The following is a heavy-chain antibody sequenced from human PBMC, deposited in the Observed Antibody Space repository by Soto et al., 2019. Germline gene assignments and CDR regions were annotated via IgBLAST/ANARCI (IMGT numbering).Heavy chain of an antibody. J-gene: IGHJ4*02. CDR1: GFTFNDYA. CDR2: ISWNSNII. Sequence: EVQLVESGGGLVQPGRSLRLSCAASGFTFNDYAMHWVRRVPGKGLEWVSSISWNSNIIGYADSVKGRFTISRDNAKNALYLQMNSLRPEDTALYYCGKGGAAGFCSGGRCYFDYRGQGTLVTVSS. CDR3: GKGGAAGFCSGGRCYFDY. V-gene: IGHV3-9*01. D-gene: IGHD2-15*01.